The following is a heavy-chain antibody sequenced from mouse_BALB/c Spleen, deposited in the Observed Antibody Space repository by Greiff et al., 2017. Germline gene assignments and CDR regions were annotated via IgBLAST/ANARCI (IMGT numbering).Heavy chain of an antibody. V-gene: IGHV5-6-5*01. J-gene: IGHJ4*01. CDR3: AREGYDERAMDY. Sequence: EVQGVESGGGLVKPGGSLKLSCAASGFTFSSYAMSWVRQTPEKRLEWVASISSGGSTYYPDSVKGRFTISRDNARNILYLQMSSLRSEDTAMYYCAREGYDERAMDYWGQGTSVTVSS. CDR1: GFTFSSYA. D-gene: IGHD2-2*01. CDR2: ISSGGST.